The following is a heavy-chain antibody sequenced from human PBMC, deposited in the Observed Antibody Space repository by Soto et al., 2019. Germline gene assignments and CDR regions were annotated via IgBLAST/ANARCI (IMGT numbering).Heavy chain of an antibody. CDR1: GFTFRSYG. CDR3: GKDTLDCSGGDYPLYYYYGMDV. D-gene: IGHD2-15*01. Sequence: QVQLVESGGGVVQPGRSLRLSCAASGFTFRSYGMHWVRQAPGKGLEWLAVISNDGTNKYLADSVKGRLTLSRDNSRNTLSLEINNLRPEDTAVYYCGKDTLDCSGGDYPLYYYYGMDVWGQGTTVTVSS. CDR2: ISNDGTNK. V-gene: IGHV3-30*18. J-gene: IGHJ6*02.